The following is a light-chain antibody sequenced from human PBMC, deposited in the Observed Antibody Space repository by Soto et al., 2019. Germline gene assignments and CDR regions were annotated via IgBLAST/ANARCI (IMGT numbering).Light chain of an antibody. CDR3: QASDRSTRYV. V-gene: IGLV3-1*01. Sequence: SSELTQPPSVSVSPGQTASITCSGEKLGDKYVCWYQQKPGQSPVLVIYQDTKRPSGISERFSGSNSGNTATLTIRGTQAMDEAHYYCQASDRSTRYVVGTGTKV. J-gene: IGLJ1*01. CDR2: QDT. CDR1: KLGDKY.